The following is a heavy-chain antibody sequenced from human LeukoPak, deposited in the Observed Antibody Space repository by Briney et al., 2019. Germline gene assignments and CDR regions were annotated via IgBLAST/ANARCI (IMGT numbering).Heavy chain of an antibody. CDR2: IRPDGSEE. CDR1: GFTFRSSW. D-gene: IGHD3-16*01. J-gene: IGHJ4*02. CDR3: AKFGRGTSPVH. Sequence: GGSLRLSCAASGFTFRSSWMSWVRLAPGKGLEWVGNIRPDGSEEQYVDSVKGRFTISRDNAQNPLFLQMNSLRAEDTAVYYCAKFGRGTSPVHWGQGTLVTVSS. V-gene: IGHV3-7*01.